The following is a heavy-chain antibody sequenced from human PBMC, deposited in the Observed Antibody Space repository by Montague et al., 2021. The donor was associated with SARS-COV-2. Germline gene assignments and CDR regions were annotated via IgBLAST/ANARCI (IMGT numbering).Heavy chain of an antibody. D-gene: IGHD2-15*01. CDR3: ASNYCTAGSCYFDY. CDR2: IYNAGTT. Sequence: SLRLSCAASGFSVSYNYRNWVRQAPGKGLEWVSVIYNAGTTDYADSVRGRFTISKDNSKNTVYLQMNSLRDEDTAVYYCASNYCTAGSCYFDYWGQGTLVTVSS. CDR1: GFSVSYNY. V-gene: IGHV3-53*01. J-gene: IGHJ4*02.